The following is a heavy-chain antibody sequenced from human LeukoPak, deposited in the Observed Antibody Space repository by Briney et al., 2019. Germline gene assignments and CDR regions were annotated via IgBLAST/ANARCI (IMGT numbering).Heavy chain of an antibody. CDR2: ISYSGST. Sequence: SETLSLTCTVSGGSISNYYWIWIRQPPGKGLEWIGYISYSGSTNYNPSLKSRVTISVDTSKNQFSLKLTSVTAADTAVYYCARGHDGVVGWFAPCGRGTLVTVSS. CDR1: GGSISNYY. V-gene: IGHV4-59*01. D-gene: IGHD2-15*01. CDR3: ARGHDGVVGWFAP. J-gene: IGHJ5*02.